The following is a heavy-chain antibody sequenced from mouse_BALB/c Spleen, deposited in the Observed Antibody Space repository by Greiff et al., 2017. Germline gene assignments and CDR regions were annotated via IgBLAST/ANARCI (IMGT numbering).Heavy chain of an antibody. CDR1: GYSFTGYF. V-gene: IGHV1-37*01. CDR2: INPYNGDT. D-gene: IGHD2-4*01. J-gene: IGHJ1*01. Sequence: VHVKQSGPELVKPGASVKISCKASGYSFTGYFMNWVKQSHGKSLEWIGRINPYNGDTFYNQKFKGKATLTVDKSSSTAHMELLSLTSEDSAVYYCGRGDYVLSSYWYFDVWGAGTTVTVSS. CDR3: GRGDYVLSSYWYFDV.